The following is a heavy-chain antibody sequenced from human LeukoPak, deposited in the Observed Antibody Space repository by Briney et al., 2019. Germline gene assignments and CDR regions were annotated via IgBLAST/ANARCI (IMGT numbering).Heavy chain of an antibody. D-gene: IGHD1-26*01. V-gene: IGHV3-21*01. J-gene: IGHJ4*02. CDR3: ARSSGSYYIDY. CDR2: ISSSSSYI. CDR1: GFTFRSYS. Sequence: KPGGSLRLSCAASGFTFRSYSMNWVRQAPGKGLEWVSSISSSSSYIYYADSVKGRFTISRGNAKNSLYLQMNSLRAEDTAVYYCARSSGSYYIDYWGQGTLVTVSS.